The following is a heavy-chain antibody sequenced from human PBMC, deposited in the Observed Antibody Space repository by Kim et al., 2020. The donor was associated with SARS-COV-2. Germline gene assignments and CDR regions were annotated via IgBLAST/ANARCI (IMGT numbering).Heavy chain of an antibody. D-gene: IGHD6-13*01. CDR3: ARDATVAAGNWFDP. CDR1: GFTFSSYG. CDR2: IWYDGSNK. V-gene: IGHV3-33*01. J-gene: IGHJ5*02. Sequence: GGSLRLSCAASGFTFSSYGMHWVRQAPGKGLEWVAVIWYDGSNKYYADSVKGRFTISRDNSKNTLYLQMNSLRAEDTAVYYCARDATVAAGNWFDPWGQGTLVTVSS.